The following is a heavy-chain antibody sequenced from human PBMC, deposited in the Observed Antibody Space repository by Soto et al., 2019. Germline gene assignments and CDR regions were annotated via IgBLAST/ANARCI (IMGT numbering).Heavy chain of an antibody. CDR1: GFTFSSYA. CDR2: ISGSGGST. V-gene: IGHV3-23*01. CDR3: AKDRWGTIFGVVPLTPRYYYYGMDV. Sequence: GGSLSLSCAASGFTFSSYAMSWVRQAPGKGLEWVSAISGSGGSTYYADPVKGRFTISRDNSKNTLYLQMNSLRAEDTAVYYCAKDRWGTIFGVVPLTPRYYYYGMDVWGQGTTVTVSS. D-gene: IGHD3-3*01. J-gene: IGHJ6*02.